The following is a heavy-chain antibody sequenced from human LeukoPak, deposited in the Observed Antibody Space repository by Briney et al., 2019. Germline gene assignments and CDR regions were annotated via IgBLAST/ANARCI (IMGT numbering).Heavy chain of an antibody. V-gene: IGHV4-39*01. D-gene: IGHD4-17*01. CDR3: ARLRTTTFLDY. CDR1: GGSISSSSYY. J-gene: IGHJ4*02. CDR2: IYYSGST. Sequence: KSSETLSLTCTVSGGSISSSSYYWGWIRQPPGKGLEWIGSIYYSGSTYYNPSLKSRVTISVDTSKNQFSLKLSSVTAADTAVYYCARLRTTTFLDYWGQGTLVTVCS.